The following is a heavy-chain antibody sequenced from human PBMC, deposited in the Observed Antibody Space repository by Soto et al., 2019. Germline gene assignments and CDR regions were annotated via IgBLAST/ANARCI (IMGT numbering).Heavy chain of an antibody. CDR1: GVTFSSSG. Sequence: QVQLVQSGAEVKKPGSSVKVSCKASGVTFSSSGINWVRQAPGEGLEWMGGNIPVFGTANYPQKFQGRVTITGDNPTSTAYMDLSSLRSEDTALYYCAPAPPSSGTLVFAHWGQGPLVTVTS. D-gene: IGHD1-1*01. V-gene: IGHV1-69*06. CDR3: APAPPSSGTLVFAH. CDR2: NIPVFGTA. J-gene: IGHJ4*02.